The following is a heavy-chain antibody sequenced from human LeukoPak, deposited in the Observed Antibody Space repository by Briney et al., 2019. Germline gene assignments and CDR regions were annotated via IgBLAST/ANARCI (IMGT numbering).Heavy chain of an antibody. CDR1: GFTFSSYG. Sequence: PGGSLRLSCAASGFTFSSYGMHWVRQAPGKGLEWVAFIRHDGSNENYADSVRGRFAISRDNSKNTLFLQMNSLRGEDTAVYYCAREPGVSQLDIWGQGTLVTVSS. D-gene: IGHD1-1*01. CDR3: AREPGVSQLDI. V-gene: IGHV3-30*02. J-gene: IGHJ4*02. CDR2: IRHDGSNE.